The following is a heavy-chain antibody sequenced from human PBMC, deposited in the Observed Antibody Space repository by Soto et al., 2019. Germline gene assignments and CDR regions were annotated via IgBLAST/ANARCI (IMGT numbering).Heavy chain of an antibody. CDR3: ARGRTVRNYADDSSDYFYFFDY. CDR2: VYYTGST. D-gene: IGHD3-22*01. Sequence: SETLSLTCTVSGDSISTFYWGWMRQSPGKELEWIGYVYYTGSTNYNPSLKGRVTISVDRSKNQFSLKLTSANAADTAVYYCARGRTVRNYADDSSDYFYFFDYWGQGTQVTVSS. V-gene: IGHV4-59*01. CDR1: GDSISTFY. J-gene: IGHJ4*02.